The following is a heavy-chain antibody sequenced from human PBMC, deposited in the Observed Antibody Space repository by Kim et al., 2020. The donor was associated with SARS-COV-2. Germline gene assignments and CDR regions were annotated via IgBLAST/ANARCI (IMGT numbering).Heavy chain of an antibody. Sequence: SVKGRFTISRDNSKNTLYLQMNSLRAEDTAVYYCAKDGLIVGATRSPFDYWGQGTLVTVSS. J-gene: IGHJ4*02. D-gene: IGHD1-26*01. V-gene: IGHV3-23*01. CDR3: AKDGLIVGATRSPFDY.